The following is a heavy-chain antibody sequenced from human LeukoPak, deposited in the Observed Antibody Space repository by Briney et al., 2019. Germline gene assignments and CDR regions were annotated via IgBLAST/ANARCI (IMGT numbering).Heavy chain of an antibody. CDR2: IYRSGST. CDR3: ARGADYGGNSGAFDI. CDR1: GGSISSGGYS. D-gene: IGHD4-23*01. Sequence: PSQTLSLTCAVSGGSISSGGYSWSWIRQPPGKGLEWIGYIYRSGSTYYNPSLKSRVTISVDRSKNQFSLKLSSVTAADTAVYYCARGADYGGNSGAFDIWGQGTMVTVS. J-gene: IGHJ3*02. V-gene: IGHV4-30-2*01.